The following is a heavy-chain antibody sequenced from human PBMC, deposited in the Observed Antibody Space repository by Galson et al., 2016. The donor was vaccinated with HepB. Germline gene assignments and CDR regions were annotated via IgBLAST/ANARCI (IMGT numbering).Heavy chain of an antibody. CDR3: ARWSGSSWFDP. D-gene: IGHD3-3*01. CDR2: IYYGGDK. CDR1: GFSFSEFG. J-gene: IGHJ5*02. Sequence: LRLSCAASGFSFSEFGIHWVRQAPGKGLEWVALIYYGGDKYADSVKGRFTVSRDNSRKTSFLQMNSLRVEDTAVYYCARWSGSSWFDPWGQGTLVTVSS. V-gene: IGHV3-33*01.